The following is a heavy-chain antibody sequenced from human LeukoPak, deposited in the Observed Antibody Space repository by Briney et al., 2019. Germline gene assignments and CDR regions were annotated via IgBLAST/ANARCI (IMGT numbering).Heavy chain of an antibody. J-gene: IGHJ4*02. CDR3: TRVRSGNDFDY. CDR1: GFSFGDYY. D-gene: IGHD3-10*01. CDR2: IRSKAYGGTT. Sequence: PGGSLRLSCAASGFSFGDYYMSWVRQAPGKGLEWVGFIRSKAYGGTTQYAASVKGRFTISRDDSKSIAYLQMNSLKTEDTAVYFCTRVRSGNDFDYWGQGTLVIVSS. V-gene: IGHV3-49*04.